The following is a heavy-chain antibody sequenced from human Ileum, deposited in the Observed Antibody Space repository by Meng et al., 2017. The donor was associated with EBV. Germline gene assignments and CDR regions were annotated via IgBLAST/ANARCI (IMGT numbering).Heavy chain of an antibody. CDR3: ASSDYYRSDY. CDR2: CSGGT. Sequence: VQLQESGPGLVKPSQTLSLTCAVSGVSISSGVYHWSWIRQPPGKGLEWIGCSGGTYYNPSLKSRLTISVDTSKNQLSLKLNSVTAADTAAYYCASSDYYRSDYWGQGTLVTVSS. V-gene: IGHV4-30-4*01. J-gene: IGHJ4*02. D-gene: IGHD3-22*01. CDR1: GVSISSGVYH.